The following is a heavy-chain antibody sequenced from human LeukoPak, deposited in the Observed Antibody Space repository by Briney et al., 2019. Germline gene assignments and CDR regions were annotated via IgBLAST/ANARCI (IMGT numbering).Heavy chain of an antibody. J-gene: IGHJ6*03. CDR1: GGTFSSYA. V-gene: IGHV1-69*13. CDR3: ARGRLIYYGSGSYYPGSYYYYYMDV. Sequence: SVKVSCKASGGTFSSYAISWVRQAPGQGLEWMGGIIPIFGTANYAQKFQGRVTITADESTSTAYMELSSLRSEDTAVYYCARGRLIYYGSGSYYPGSYYYYYMDVWGKGTTVTISS. CDR2: IIPIFGTA. D-gene: IGHD3-10*01.